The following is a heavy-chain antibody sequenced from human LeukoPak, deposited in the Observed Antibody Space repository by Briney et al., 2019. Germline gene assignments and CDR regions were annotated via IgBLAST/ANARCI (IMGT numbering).Heavy chain of an antibody. CDR3: AVGATYGDDAFDI. CDR2: ISSSSTI. D-gene: IGHD1-26*01. J-gene: IGHJ3*02. Sequence: GGSLRLSCAASGFTFSSYGMTWVRQAPGKGLEWVSYISSSSTIYYADSVKGRFTISRDNAKNSLYLQMNSLRAEDTAIYYCAVGATYGDDAFDIWGQGTMVTVSS. V-gene: IGHV3-48*04. CDR1: GFTFSSYG.